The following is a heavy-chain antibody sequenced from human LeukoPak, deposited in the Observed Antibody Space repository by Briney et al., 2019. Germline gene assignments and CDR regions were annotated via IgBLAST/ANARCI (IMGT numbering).Heavy chain of an antibody. V-gene: IGHV3-48*02. CDR1: GFTFRNYA. CDR3: AREEY. Sequence: PGGSLTLSCAASGFTFRNYAMSWVRQAPGKGLEWVSYISSGSGTIHYADSVKGRFTISRDNAKNSLFLEMNSLRDEDTAVYYCAREEYWGQGTLVTVSS. J-gene: IGHJ4*02. CDR2: ISSGSGTI.